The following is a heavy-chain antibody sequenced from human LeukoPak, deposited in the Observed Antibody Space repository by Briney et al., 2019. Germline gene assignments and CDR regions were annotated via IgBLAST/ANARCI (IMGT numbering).Heavy chain of an antibody. V-gene: IGHV3-23*01. D-gene: IGHD2-15*01. J-gene: IGHJ4*02. CDR3: AKAPVTTCSGAYCYPFDY. Sequence: GSLRLSCAASGFTLSTYAMSWVRQTPGKGLEWVAATSSSDAGTYHADSVRGRFTISRDSSKNTLYLQMNSLRAGDAAVYYCAKAPVTTCSGAYCYPFDYWSQGTLVTVSS. CDR2: TSSSDAGT. CDR1: GFTLSTYA.